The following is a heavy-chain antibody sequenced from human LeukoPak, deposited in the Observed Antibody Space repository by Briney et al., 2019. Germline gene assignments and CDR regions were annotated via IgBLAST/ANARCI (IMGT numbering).Heavy chain of an antibody. Sequence: GGSLRLSCAASGFTFSSYAMSWVRQAPGKGLEWVSAISGSGGGTYYADSVKGRFTISRDNSKNTLYLQMNSLRAEDTAVYYCAKEGGSSGWYATPYYFDYWGQGTLVTVSS. J-gene: IGHJ4*02. CDR3: AKEGGSSGWYATPYYFDY. D-gene: IGHD6-19*01. V-gene: IGHV3-23*01. CDR2: ISGSGGGT. CDR1: GFTFSSYA.